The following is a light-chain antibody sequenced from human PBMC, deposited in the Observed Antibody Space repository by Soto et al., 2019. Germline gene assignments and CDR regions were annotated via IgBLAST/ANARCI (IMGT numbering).Light chain of an antibody. CDR1: SSDVGSYNY. CDR3: TSYTSSRNLI. V-gene: IGLV2-14*01. J-gene: IGLJ2*01. Sequence: QSVLTQPASVSGSPGQSITISCTGTSSDVGSYNYVSWYQQHPGKAPKLMIYDVSNRPSGVSDRFSGSKSGNTASLTISGLQAEDEADYYCTSYTSSRNLIFGGGTKVTVL. CDR2: DVS.